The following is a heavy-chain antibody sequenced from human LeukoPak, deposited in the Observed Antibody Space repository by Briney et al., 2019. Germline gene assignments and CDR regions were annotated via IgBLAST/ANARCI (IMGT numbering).Heavy chain of an antibody. V-gene: IGHV4-39*07. CDR2: IFHSGNS. Sequence: TSETLSLTCTVSGGSIRSRSYYWGWIRQSPGKGLEWIGSIFHSGNSYYNPTLKSRVTISIDTSKNLFSLKLNSVTAADTAVYYCARLDYVWGSYYYWGQGTLVTVSS. CDR1: GGSIRSRSYY. D-gene: IGHD3-16*01. CDR3: ARLDYVWGSYYY. J-gene: IGHJ4*02.